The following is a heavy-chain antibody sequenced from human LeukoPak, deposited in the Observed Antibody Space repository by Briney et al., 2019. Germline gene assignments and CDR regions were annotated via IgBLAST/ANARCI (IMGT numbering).Heavy chain of an antibody. CDR3: ARSYGSGSYLVDY. J-gene: IGHJ4*02. CDR1: GGTFSSYA. CDR2: IIPIFGTA. Sequence: SVKVSCKASGGTFSSYAISWVRQAPGQGLEWMGGIIPIFGTANYAQKFQGRVTITADKSTSTAYMELSSLRSDDTAVYYCARSYGSGSYLVDYWGQGTLVTVSS. V-gene: IGHV1-69*06. D-gene: IGHD3-10*01.